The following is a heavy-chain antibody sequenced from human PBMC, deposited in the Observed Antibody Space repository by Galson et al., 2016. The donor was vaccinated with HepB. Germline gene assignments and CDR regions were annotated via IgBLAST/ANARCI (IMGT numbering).Heavy chain of an antibody. V-gene: IGHV1-46*01. J-gene: IGHJ1*01. CDR1: GYTFTSYY. CDR2: INPSGSST. CDR3: ASGLWGGPYGDLQH. D-gene: IGHD4-17*01. Sequence: SVKVSCKASGYTFTSYYMHWVRQAPGQGLEWMGIINPSGSSTSYALKFQGRVTMTRDTSTSTVFMELSSLRSEDTAVYYCASGLWGGPYGDLQHWGQGTLVTVSS.